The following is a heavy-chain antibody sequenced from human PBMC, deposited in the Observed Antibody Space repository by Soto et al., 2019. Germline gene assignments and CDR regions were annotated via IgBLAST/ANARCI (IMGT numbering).Heavy chain of an antibody. Sequence: EVQLVESGGGWVQPGGSLRLSRAASGFTFSGYNMNWVRQAPGKGLEWISCIKSDSSGTWYADSVKGRFTMSRDNAKNSLYLQMNSLRDEDTAVYFCARDSNWSSDYWGQGTLVAVSS. CDR2: IKSDSSGT. CDR3: ARDSNWSSDY. J-gene: IGHJ4*02. V-gene: IGHV3-48*02. D-gene: IGHD1-1*01. CDR1: GFTFSGYN.